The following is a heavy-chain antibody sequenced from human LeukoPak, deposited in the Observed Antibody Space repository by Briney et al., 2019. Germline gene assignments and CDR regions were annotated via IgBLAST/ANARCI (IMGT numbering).Heavy chain of an antibody. CDR2: IRYDGSNK. CDR3: AKDLGGWNDAFDI. CDR1: GFTFSSYG. Sequence: GGSLRLSCAASGFTFSSYGMHWVRQAPGKGLEWVAFIRYDGSNKYYADSVKGRFAISRDNSKNTLYLQMNSLRAEDTAVYYCAKDLGGWNDAFDIWGQGTMVTVSS. D-gene: IGHD6-19*01. V-gene: IGHV3-30*02. J-gene: IGHJ3*02.